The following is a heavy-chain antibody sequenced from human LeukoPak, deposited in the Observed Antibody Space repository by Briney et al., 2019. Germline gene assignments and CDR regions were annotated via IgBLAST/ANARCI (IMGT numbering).Heavy chain of an antibody. CDR3: ERGRRSRIAARPGDAFDI. CDR2: INHSGST. CDR1: GGSFSGYY. J-gene: IGHJ3*02. D-gene: IGHD6-6*01. V-gene: IGHV4-34*01. Sequence: SETLSLTCAVYGGSFSGYYWSWIRQPPGKGLEWIGEINHSGSTNYNPSLKSRVTISVDTSKNQFSLKLSSVTAADTAVYYCERGRRSRIAARPGDAFDIWGQGTMVTVSS.